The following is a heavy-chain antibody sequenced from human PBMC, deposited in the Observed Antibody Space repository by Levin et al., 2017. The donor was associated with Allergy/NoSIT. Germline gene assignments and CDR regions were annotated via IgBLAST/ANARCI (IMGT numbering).Heavy chain of an antibody. J-gene: IGHJ6*02. CDR1: GYTLTGYF. CDR2: INPKSGDT. V-gene: IGHV1-2*02. CDR3: AWDPFPLSALATVYYYYGLDC. Sequence: EASVKVSCKASGYTLTGYFIHWVRQAPGQGLEWMGWINPKSGDTNFAQKFQGRVVMTRDTSMNTVSMDLTRLKFDDTAGYYCAWDPFPLSALATVYYYYGLDCWGQGTTVTVSS. D-gene: IGHD5-12*01.